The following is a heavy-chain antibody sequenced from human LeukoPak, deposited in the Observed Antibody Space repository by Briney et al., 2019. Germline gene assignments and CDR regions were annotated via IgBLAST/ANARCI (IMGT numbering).Heavy chain of an antibody. J-gene: IGHJ5*02. V-gene: IGHV4-31*03. D-gene: IGHD4-17*01. CDR3: ARVKAKNDYGDYHNWFDP. CDR2: IYYSGST. Sequence: PSETLSLTFTVSGGSISSGGYYWSWIRQHPGKGLEWIGYIYYSGSTYYNPSLKSRVTISVDTSKNQFSLKLSSVTAADTAVYYCARVKAKNDYGDYHNWFDPWGQGTLVTVSS. CDR1: GGSISSGGYY.